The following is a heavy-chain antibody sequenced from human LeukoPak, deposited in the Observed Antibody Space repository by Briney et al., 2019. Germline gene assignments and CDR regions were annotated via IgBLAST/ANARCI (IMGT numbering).Heavy chain of an antibody. V-gene: IGHV4-39*01. D-gene: IGHD3-3*01. CDR3: ARAINLISMFGVVISFKRDAFDI. CDR1: GGSISSSSYY. J-gene: IGHJ3*02. Sequence: SETLSLTCTVSGGSISSSSYYWGWIRQPPGKGLEWIGSIYYSGSTYYNPSLKSRVTISVDTSKNQFSLKLSSVTAADTAVYCCARAINLISMFGVVISFKRDAFDIWGQGTMVTVSS. CDR2: IYYSGST.